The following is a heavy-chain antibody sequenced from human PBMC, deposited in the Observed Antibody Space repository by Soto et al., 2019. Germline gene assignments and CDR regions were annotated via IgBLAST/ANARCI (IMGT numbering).Heavy chain of an antibody. CDR3: AKDPRLAPMIVVVSPYYFDY. J-gene: IGHJ4*02. V-gene: IGHV3-30*18. D-gene: IGHD3-22*01. CDR2: MSYDGSNK. Sequence: GGSLRLSCAASGFTFSRHGMHWVRQAPGKGLEWVAVMSYDGSNKYYADSVKGRFTISRDNSKNTLYLQMNSLRAEDTAVYYCAKDPRLAPMIVVVSPYYFDYWGQGTQVTVSS. CDR1: GFTFSRHG.